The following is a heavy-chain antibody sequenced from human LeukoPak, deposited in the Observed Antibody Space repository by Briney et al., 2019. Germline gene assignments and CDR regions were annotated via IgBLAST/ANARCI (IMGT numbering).Heavy chain of an antibody. V-gene: IGHV4-59*12. D-gene: IGHD3-10*01. CDR1: GGSISSYY. Sequence: SETLSLTCTVSGGSISSYYWSWIRQPPGKGLEWIGYIYYSGSTNYNPSLKSRVTISVDTSKNQFSLKLSSVTAADTAVYYCARDRSIWFGESYYYYYYMDVWGKGTTVTVSS. J-gene: IGHJ6*03. CDR3: ARDRSIWFGESYYYYYYMDV. CDR2: IYYSGST.